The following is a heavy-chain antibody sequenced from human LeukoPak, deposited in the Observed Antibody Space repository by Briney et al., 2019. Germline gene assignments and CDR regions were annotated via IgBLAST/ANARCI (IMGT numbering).Heavy chain of an antibody. J-gene: IGHJ4*02. CDR2: KFYTGTT. D-gene: IGHD6-13*01. CDR3: ARIRGGISPIDY. V-gene: IGHV4-38-2*02. CDR1: GYSISSGYY. Sequence: SETLSLTCSVSGYSISSGYYWGWIRQSPGKGLEWIGNKFYTGTTYYSPSLKSRVTISIDTSKNQFSLKLSSVTAAGTAVYYCARIRGGISPIDYWGQGTLVTVSS.